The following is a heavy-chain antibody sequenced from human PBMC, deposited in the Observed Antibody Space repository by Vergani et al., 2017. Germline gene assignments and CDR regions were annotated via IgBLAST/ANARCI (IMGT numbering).Heavy chain of an antibody. J-gene: IGHJ6*02. Sequence: EVQLVESGGVVVQPGGSLRLSCAASGFTFDDYTMHWVRQAPGKGLEWVSLISWDGGSTYYADSVKGRFTISRDNSKNSLYLQMNSLRTEDTALYYCAKEARLGDGNYYCMDVWGQGTMVTVSS. V-gene: IGHV3-43*01. D-gene: IGHD3-10*01. CDR3: AKEARLGDGNYYCMDV. CDR1: GFTFDDYT. CDR2: ISWDGGST.